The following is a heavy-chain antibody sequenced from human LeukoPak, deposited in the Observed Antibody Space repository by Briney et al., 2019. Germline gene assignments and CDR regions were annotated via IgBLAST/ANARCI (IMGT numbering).Heavy chain of an antibody. CDR1: GGTFSSYA. CDR3: ARGPYSSHDY. J-gene: IGHJ4*02. V-gene: IGHV1-8*02. Sequence: ASVKVSCKASGGTFSSYAISWVRQATGQGLEWMGWMNPNSGNTGYAQKFQGRVTMTRNTSISTAYMELSSLRSEDTAVYYCARGPYSSHDYWGQGTLVTVSS. D-gene: IGHD6-19*01. CDR2: MNPNSGNT.